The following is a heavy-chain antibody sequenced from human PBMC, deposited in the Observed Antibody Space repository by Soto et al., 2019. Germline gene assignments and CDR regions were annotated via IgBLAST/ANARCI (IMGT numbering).Heavy chain of an antibody. V-gene: IGHV3-23*01. CDR1: GFTFSSYA. J-gene: IGHJ4*02. CDR2: ISGSGGST. CDR3: AKYGDYFPVADYFDY. D-gene: IGHD4-17*01. Sequence: EVQLLESGGGLVQPGGSLRLSCAASGFTFSSYAMSWVRQAPGKGLEWVSAISGSGGSTYYADSVKGRFTISRDNSKNTLYLQMNSLRAEDTAIYYCAKYGDYFPVADYFDYWGQGTLVTVSS.